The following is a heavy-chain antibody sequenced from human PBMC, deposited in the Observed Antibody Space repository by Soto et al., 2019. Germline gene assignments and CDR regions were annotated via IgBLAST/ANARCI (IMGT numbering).Heavy chain of an antibody. CDR3: ARDGDGHLDDC. CDR2: INAYNGDR. J-gene: IGHJ4*02. Sequence: QVQLVQSGAEVKKPGASVKVSCKASGYTFTSYGISWVRQAPGQGLEWMGWINAYNGDRNYAQKFQGRVTMTTDTFTNIAYMGVRSLRSDDTAVYYCARDGDGHLDDCWGQGTLVTVSS. CDR1: GYTFTSYG. V-gene: IGHV1-18*01. D-gene: IGHD2-21*01.